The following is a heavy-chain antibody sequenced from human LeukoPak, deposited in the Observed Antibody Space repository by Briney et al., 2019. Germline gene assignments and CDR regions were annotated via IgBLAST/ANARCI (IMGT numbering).Heavy chain of an antibody. J-gene: IGHJ5*02. V-gene: IGHV3-48*03. CDR1: GFTFSSYE. CDR3: ARDAEAWIQLWPDNWFDP. CDR2: ISSSGSTI. Sequence: PGGSLRLSCAASGFTFSSYEMNRVRQAPGKGLEWVSYISSSGSTIYYADSVKGRFTISRDNAKNSLYLQMNSLRAEDTAVYYCARDAEAWIQLWPDNWFDPWGQGTLVTVSS. D-gene: IGHD5-18*01.